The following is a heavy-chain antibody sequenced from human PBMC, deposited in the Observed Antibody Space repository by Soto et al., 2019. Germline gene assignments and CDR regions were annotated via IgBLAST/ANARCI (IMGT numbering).Heavy chain of an antibody. D-gene: IGHD3-22*01. J-gene: IGHJ1*01. CDR2: IYSGGST. CDR1: GFTVSSNY. V-gene: IGHV3-53*02. CDR3: ARGGGGQDHYDSSVFQH. Sequence: EVQLVETGGGLIQPGGPLRLSCAASGFTVSSNYMSWVRQAPGKGLEWVSVIYSGGSTYYADSVKGRFTISRDNSKNTLYLQMNSLRAEDTAVYYCARGGGGQDHYDSSVFQHWGQGTLVTVSS.